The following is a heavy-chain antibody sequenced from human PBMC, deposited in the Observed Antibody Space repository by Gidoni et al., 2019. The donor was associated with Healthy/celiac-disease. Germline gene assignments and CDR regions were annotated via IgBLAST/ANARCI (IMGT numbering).Heavy chain of an antibody. Sequence: GGTTEYAASVKGRFTISRDDSKSIAYLQMNSLKTEDTAVYYCTGDYYDIGGYWGQGTLVTVSS. D-gene: IGHD3-22*01. CDR3: TGDYYDIGGY. CDR2: GGTT. J-gene: IGHJ4*02. V-gene: IGHV3-49*02.